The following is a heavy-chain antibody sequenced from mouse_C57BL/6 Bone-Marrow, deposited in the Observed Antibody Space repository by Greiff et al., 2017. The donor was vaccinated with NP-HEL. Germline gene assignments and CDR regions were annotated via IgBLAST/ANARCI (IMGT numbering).Heavy chain of an antibody. D-gene: IGHD1-1*01. Sequence: QVQLQQPGAELVMPGASVKLSCKASGYTFTSYWMHWVQQRPGQGLEWIGEIDPSDSYTNYNQKFKGKSTLTVDKSSSTAYMQLSSLTSEDSAVYYCARTPITTVVAYWYFDVWGTGTTVTVSS. CDR2: IDPSDSYT. CDR3: ARTPITTVVAYWYFDV. J-gene: IGHJ1*03. V-gene: IGHV1-69*01. CDR1: GYTFTSYW.